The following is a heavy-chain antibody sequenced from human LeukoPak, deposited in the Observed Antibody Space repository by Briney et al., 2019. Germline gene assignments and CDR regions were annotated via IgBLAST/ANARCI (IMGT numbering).Heavy chain of an antibody. CDR1: GFTFDDYA. CDR2: ISGDGGST. Sequence: GGSLRLSCAASGFTFDDYAMHWVRQAPGKGLEWVSLISGDGGSTYYADSVKGRFTIYRDNSKNSLYLQMNSLRTEDTALYYCSKDAGGFEEYHYYFDYWGQGTLVTVSS. V-gene: IGHV3-43*02. J-gene: IGHJ4*02. D-gene: IGHD3-10*01. CDR3: SKDAGGFEEYHYYFDY.